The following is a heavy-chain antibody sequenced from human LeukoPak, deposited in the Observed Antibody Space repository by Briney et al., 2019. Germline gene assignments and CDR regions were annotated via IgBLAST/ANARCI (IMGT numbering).Heavy chain of an antibody. Sequence: PSETLSLTCAVYGGSFSGYYWSWIRQPPGKGLEWIGEINHSGSTNYNPSLKSRVTISVDTSKNQFSLKLSSVTAADTAVYYCARGYSSGYSHAFDIWGQGTMVTVSS. J-gene: IGHJ3*02. CDR2: INHSGST. D-gene: IGHD3-22*01. CDR1: GGSFSGYY. V-gene: IGHV4-34*01. CDR3: ARGYSSGYSHAFDI.